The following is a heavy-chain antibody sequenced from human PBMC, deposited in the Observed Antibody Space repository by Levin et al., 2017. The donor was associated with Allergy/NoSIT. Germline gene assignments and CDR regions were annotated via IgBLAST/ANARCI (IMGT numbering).Heavy chain of an antibody. CDR1: GGSFSGYY. V-gene: IGHV4-34*01. CDR3: ARGRGSWRLDGYNYFDY. CDR2: INHSGST. J-gene: IGHJ4*02. Sequence: SETLSLTCAVYGGSFSGYYWSWIRQPPGKGLEWIGEINHSGSTNYNPSLKSRVTISVDTSKNQFSLKLSSVTAADTAVYYCARGRGSWRLDGYNYFDYWGQGTLVTVSS. D-gene: IGHD5-24*01.